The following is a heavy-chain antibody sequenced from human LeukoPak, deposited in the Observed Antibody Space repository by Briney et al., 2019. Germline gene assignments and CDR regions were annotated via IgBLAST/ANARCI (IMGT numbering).Heavy chain of an antibody. CDR1: AITFSSYA. D-gene: IGHD3-10*01. J-gene: IGHJ4*02. V-gene: IGHV3-23*01. Sequence: PGGSLRLSCAASAITFSSYAASWVRQAPGKGLECVSGISGSGGSTYYADSVKGRFTISRDNSKNTLYLQMNSLRAEDTAVYYCATSYDSGTYYLPLRYWGQGTLVTVSS. CDR2: ISGSGGST. CDR3: ATSYDSGTYYLPLRY.